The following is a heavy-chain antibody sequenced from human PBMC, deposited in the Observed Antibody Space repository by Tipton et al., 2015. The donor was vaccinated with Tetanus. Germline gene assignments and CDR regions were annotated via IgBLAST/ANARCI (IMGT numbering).Heavy chain of an antibody. J-gene: IGHJ4*02. Sequence: LRLSCTVSGGSISTCGYPWRWIRQPPGKGLECIGYIFRTGTTTYNPSLKSPFSISLDTSKNQFSLNLNSVTAADTAVYYCARGRSWGTDYWGQGTLVTVSS. V-gene: IGHV4-30-2*01. CDR1: GGSISTCGYP. CDR3: ARGRSWGTDY. D-gene: IGHD7-27*01. CDR2: IFRTGTT.